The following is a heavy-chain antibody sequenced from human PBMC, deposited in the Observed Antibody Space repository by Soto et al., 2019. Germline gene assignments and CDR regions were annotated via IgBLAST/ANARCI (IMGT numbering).Heavy chain of an antibody. J-gene: IGHJ4*02. Sequence: GESLKISYKALGYDFKFINYWIAWVRQMPGKGLEWMGVISPGESNTRYSPSFQGQVTFTAVNSLNTASLQWNTLRASGTAIYYCARRTYESGWRHYFDFWGQGTLVTVSS. V-gene: IGHV5-51*01. CDR3: ARRTYESGWRHYFDF. D-gene: IGHD6-19*01. CDR1: GYDFKFINYW. CDR2: ISPGESNT.